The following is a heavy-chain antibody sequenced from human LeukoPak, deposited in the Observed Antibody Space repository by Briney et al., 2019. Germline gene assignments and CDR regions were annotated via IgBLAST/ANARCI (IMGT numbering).Heavy chain of an antibody. Sequence: SETLSLTCAVYGVSFSGYYWSWIRQPPGKGLEWIGEINQSGSTNYNPSLKSRVAISVDTSKNQFSLKLSSLTAADTAVYYCATGPDYYNSSSYYPYYWGQGTLVTVSS. V-gene: IGHV4-34*01. CDR2: INQSGST. J-gene: IGHJ4*02. CDR1: GVSFSGYY. CDR3: ATGPDYYNSSSYYPYY. D-gene: IGHD3-22*01.